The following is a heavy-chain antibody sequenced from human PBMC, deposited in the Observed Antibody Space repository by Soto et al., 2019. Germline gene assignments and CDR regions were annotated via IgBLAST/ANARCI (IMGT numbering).Heavy chain of an antibody. CDR3: AKVPVSSGHYYYYGMDV. J-gene: IGHJ6*02. CDR1: GFTFSSYA. CDR2: ISGSGGST. V-gene: IGHV3-23*01. Sequence: PGGSLRLSCAASGFTFSSYAMSWVRQAPGKGLEWVSAISGSGGSTYYADSVKGRFTISRDNSKNTLYLQMNSLRAEDTAVYYCAKVPVSSGHYYYYGMDVWGQGTTVTVSS. D-gene: IGHD6-19*01.